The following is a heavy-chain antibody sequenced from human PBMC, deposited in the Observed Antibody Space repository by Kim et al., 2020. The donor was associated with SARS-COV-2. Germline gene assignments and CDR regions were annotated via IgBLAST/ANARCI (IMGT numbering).Heavy chain of an antibody. J-gene: IGHJ4*02. Sequence: SETLSLTCAVYGGSFSGYYWSWIRQPPGKGLEWIGEINHSGSTNYNPSLKSRVTISVDTSKNQFSLKLSSVTAADTAVYYCARSRSYYFDYWGQGTLVTV. CDR1: GGSFSGYY. V-gene: IGHV4-34*01. CDR3: ARSRSYYFDY. CDR2: INHSGST.